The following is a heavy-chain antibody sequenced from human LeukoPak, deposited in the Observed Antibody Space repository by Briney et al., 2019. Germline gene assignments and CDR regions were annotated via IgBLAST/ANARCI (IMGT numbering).Heavy chain of an antibody. V-gene: IGHV1-69*13. J-gene: IGHJ4*02. Sequence: ASVKVSCKASGGTFSSYAISWVRQAPGQGLEWMGGIIPIFGTANYAQKFQGRVTITADESTSTAYMELSSLRSEDTAVYYCARGSDYDFWSGYYPPPDYWGQGTLVTVSS. CDR1: GGTFSSYA. D-gene: IGHD3-3*01. CDR2: IIPIFGTA. CDR3: ARGSDYDFWSGYYPPPDY.